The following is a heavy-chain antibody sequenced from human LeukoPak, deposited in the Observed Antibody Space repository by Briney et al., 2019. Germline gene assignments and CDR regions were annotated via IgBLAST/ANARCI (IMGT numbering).Heavy chain of an antibody. Sequence: SETLSLTCTVSGGSISSGDYYWNWIRQPPGKGLEWSGYIYYSGSTSYNPSLKSRVTISMDTSKNQFSLKLSSVTAADTAVYYCARWFYYGSGRRQFDYWGQGTLVTVSS. J-gene: IGHJ4*02. CDR3: ARWFYYGSGRRQFDY. D-gene: IGHD3-10*01. CDR1: GGSISSGDYY. CDR2: IYYSGST. V-gene: IGHV4-30-4*01.